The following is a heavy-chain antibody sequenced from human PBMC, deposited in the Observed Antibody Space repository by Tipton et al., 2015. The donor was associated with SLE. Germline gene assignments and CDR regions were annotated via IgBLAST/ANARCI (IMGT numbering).Heavy chain of an antibody. CDR2: ISSSSSYT. J-gene: IGHJ4*02. CDR3: ARGSAYYDYVWGSLDYFDY. D-gene: IGHD3-16*01. V-gene: IGHV3-11*06. CDR1: GFTFSDYY. Sequence: SLRLSCAASGFTFSDYYMSWIRQAPGKGLEWVSYISSSSSYTNYADSVKGRFTISRDNAKNSLYLQMNSLRAEDTAVYYCARGSAYYDYVWGSLDYFDYWGQGTLVTVSS.